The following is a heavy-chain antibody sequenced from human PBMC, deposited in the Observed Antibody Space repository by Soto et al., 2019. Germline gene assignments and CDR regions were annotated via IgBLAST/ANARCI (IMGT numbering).Heavy chain of an antibody. CDR2: IIPIFGTA. D-gene: IGHD6-13*01. CDR3: ARVSGHSSWEYNWFDP. V-gene: IGHV1-69*06. CDR1: GGTFSSYA. Sequence: QVQLVQSGAEVKKPGSSVKVSCKASGGTFSSYAISWVRQAPGQGLEWMGGIIPIFGTANYAQKFQGRVTITADKSTSTADMELSSLRSEDTAVYYCARVSGHSSWEYNWFDPWGQGTLVTVSS. J-gene: IGHJ5*02.